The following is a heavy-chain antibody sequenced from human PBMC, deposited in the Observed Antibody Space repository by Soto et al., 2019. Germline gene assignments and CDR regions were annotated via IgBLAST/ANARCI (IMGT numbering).Heavy chain of an antibody. V-gene: IGHV4-4*02. J-gene: IGHJ4*02. CDR2: VFHTGTT. CDR3: ARSAGWYAVHS. D-gene: IGHD6-19*01. CDR1: GDSVSSPYY. Sequence: QVQLQESGPGLVKPSGTLSLTCAVSGDSVSSPYYWCWVRQPPGKGLGWIGEVFHTGTTSYNPSLRTRVTISMAKSTNQFSLDLSSVTAADTAVYYCARSAGWYAVHSWGPGTLVIVSS.